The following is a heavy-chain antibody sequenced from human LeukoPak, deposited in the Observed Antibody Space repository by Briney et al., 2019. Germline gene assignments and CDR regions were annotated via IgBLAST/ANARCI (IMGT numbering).Heavy chain of an antibody. Sequence: GGSLRLSCAASGFTFSSYAMSWVRQAPGKGLEWVSYISSSSSTIYYADSVKGRLTISRDNAKNSLYLQMNSLRAEDTAVYYCARLSFGSPLDYWGQGTLVTVSS. CDR1: GFTFSSYA. CDR3: ARLSFGSPLDY. J-gene: IGHJ4*02. D-gene: IGHD3-16*01. V-gene: IGHV3-48*01. CDR2: ISSSSSTI.